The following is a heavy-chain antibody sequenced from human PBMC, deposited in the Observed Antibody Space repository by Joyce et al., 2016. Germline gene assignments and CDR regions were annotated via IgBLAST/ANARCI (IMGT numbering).Heavy chain of an antibody. D-gene: IGHD1-26*01. CDR2: SNGVNGGT. J-gene: IGHJ6*02. CDR3: ARGKDIGELTFHPKYSGLYV. CDR1: GYIFTTYA. V-gene: IGHV1-3*01. Sequence: QVPLAQSGDDVRKPGASVKVSCKGSGYIFTTYAIHWLSQAPGQRLEWLGWSNGVNGGTKKSQKLGGRFNVSGDPSSSSVYDELRSLGSEDTAVYYCARGKDIGELTFHPKYSGLYVWGQETTVTVSS.